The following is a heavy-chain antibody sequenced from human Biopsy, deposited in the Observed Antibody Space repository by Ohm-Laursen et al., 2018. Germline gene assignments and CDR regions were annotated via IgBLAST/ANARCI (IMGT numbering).Heavy chain of an antibody. CDR2: ISYSGST. J-gene: IGHJ3*02. D-gene: IGHD6-19*01. V-gene: IGHV4-59*08. CDR1: GGSISGSS. Sequence: GTLSLTCTVSGGSISGSSWSWIRQAPGRGLEWVGYISYSGSTSNNPSLKSRITISVDTSTNQISLKVTSVTAADTAVYYCAKHGSGWTGDDALHIWGQGTMVTASS. CDR3: AKHGSGWTGDDALHI.